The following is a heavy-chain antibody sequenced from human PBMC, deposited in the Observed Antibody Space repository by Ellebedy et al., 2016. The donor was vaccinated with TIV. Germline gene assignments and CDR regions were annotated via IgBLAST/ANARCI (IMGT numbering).Heavy chain of an antibody. Sequence: SETLSLTCTVSGGSISSGGYSWSWIRQPPGKGLEWIGYIYHSGSTYYNPSLKSRVTISVDRSKNQFSLKLSSVTAADTAVYYCARVADTAMVPGTFSFDYWGQGTLVTVSS. J-gene: IGHJ4*02. D-gene: IGHD5-18*01. CDR2: IYHSGST. CDR3: ARVADTAMVPGTFSFDY. V-gene: IGHV4-30-2*01. CDR1: GGSISSGGYS.